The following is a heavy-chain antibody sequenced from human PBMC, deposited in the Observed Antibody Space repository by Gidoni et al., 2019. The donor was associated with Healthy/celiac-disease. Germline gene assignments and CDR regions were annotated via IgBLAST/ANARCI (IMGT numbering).Heavy chain of an antibody. Sequence: QLQLQESGSGLVKPSQTLSLTCAVSGGSISSGGYSWRWIRQPPGKGLEWIGYIYHSGSTYYNPSLKSRVTISVDRSKNQFSLKLSSVTAADTAVYYCARGTYYYDSSGQVFDYWGQGTLVTVSS. J-gene: IGHJ4*02. D-gene: IGHD3-22*01. CDR2: IYHSGST. CDR3: ARGTYYYDSSGQVFDY. V-gene: IGHV4-30-2*01. CDR1: GGSISSGGYS.